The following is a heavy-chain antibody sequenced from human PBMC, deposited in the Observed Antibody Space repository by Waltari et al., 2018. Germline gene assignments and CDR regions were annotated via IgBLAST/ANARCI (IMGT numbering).Heavy chain of an antibody. CDR2: IYYSGST. CDR1: GGSISSSSYY. V-gene: IGHV4-39*07. J-gene: IGHJ4*02. CDR3: DSRAGLRFFLDY. Sequence: QLQLQESGPGLVKPSETLSLTCTVSGGSISSSSYYWGWIRQPPGKGLEWIGSIYYSGSTYYNPSLKSRVTISVDTSKNQFSLKLSSVTAADTAVYYCDSRAGLRFFLDYWGQGTLVTVSS. D-gene: IGHD2-15*01.